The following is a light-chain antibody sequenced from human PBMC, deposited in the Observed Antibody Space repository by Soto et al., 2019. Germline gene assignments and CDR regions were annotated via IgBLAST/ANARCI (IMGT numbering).Light chain of an antibody. CDR2: EGN. CDR3: CAYAGSNTLV. Sequence: QSALTQPASVSGSPGQSITISCTGTSSDVGSYNLVSWYQQHPGKAPKLMIYEGNKRPSGVSNRFSASKSGNTASLTISGLQAEDEGDYYCCAYAGSNTLVFGGGTKLTVL. CDR1: SSDVGSYNL. J-gene: IGLJ2*01. V-gene: IGLV2-23*01.